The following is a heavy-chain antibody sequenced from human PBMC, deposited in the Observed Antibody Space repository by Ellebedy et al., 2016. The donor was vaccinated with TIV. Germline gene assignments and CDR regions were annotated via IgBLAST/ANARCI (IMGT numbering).Heavy chain of an antibody. CDR1: GFTFNTHE. V-gene: IGHV3-13*01. Sequence: PGGSLRLSCAASGFTFNTHEMHWVRQPTGKGLEWVSGLGTAGDSYYLDSVQGRFTISRDDARNSVSLQMNPLRAGDTAIYYCVRGGRTDGGIYYYTGLDVWGQGTTVAVSS. CDR2: LGTAGDS. J-gene: IGHJ6*02. CDR3: VRGGRTDGGIYYYTGLDV. D-gene: IGHD3-16*01.